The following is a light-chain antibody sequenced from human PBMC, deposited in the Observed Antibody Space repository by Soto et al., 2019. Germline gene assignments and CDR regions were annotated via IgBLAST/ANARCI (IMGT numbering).Light chain of an antibody. J-gene: IGKJ5*01. V-gene: IGKV3D-15*01. CDR1: QTVSSS. CDR3: QQYNNWPPIT. Sequence: PGTLSLSPGERATLSCRASQTVSSSLAWYQQKPGQAPRLLISGASSRAADIPDRFSGSGSGTDFTLTINRLEPEDFAVYYCQQYNNWPPITFGQGTRLEN. CDR2: GAS.